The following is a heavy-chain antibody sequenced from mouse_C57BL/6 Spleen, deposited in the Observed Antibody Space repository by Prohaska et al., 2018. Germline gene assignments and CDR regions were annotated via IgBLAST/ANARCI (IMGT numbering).Heavy chain of an antibody. J-gene: IGHJ4*01. CDR2: FNPNNGGT. V-gene: IGHV1-26*01. D-gene: IGHD2-4*01. CDR3: ARGIYYDYDEKDYAMVY. Sequence: HGKSLEWIGDFNPNNGGTSYNQKFNGKATWTVDKYSSTAYMELRSLTSEDSAVYYCARGIYYDYDEKDYAMVYWSQGTSVTFSS.